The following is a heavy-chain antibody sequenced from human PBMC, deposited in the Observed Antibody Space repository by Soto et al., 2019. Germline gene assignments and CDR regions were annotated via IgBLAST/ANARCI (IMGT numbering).Heavy chain of an antibody. CDR3: AKDGYNWNYGLLDY. D-gene: IGHD1-7*01. J-gene: IGHJ4*02. Sequence: GGSLRLSCAASGFTFSSYAVSWVRQATGKGLEWVSAISGSGGSTYYADSVKGRFTISRDNSKNTLYLQMNSLRAEDTAVYYCAKDGYNWNYGLLDYWGQGTLVTVSS. V-gene: IGHV3-23*01. CDR2: ISGSGGST. CDR1: GFTFSSYA.